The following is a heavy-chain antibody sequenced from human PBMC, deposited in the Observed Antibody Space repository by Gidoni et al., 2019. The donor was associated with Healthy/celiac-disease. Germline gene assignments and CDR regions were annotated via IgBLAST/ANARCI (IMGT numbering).Heavy chain of an antibody. CDR1: GFTFSSYG. Sequence: QVQLVESGGGVVQPGRSLRLSCAASGFTFSSYGMHWVRQAPGKGLEWVAVTSYDGSNKYYADSVKGRFTISRDNSKNTLYLQMNSLRAEDTAVYYCAKNGGYSYDSSGYYFDYWGQGTLVTVSS. CDR2: TSYDGSNK. V-gene: IGHV3-30*18. CDR3: AKNGGYSYDSSGYYFDY. J-gene: IGHJ4*02. D-gene: IGHD3-22*01.